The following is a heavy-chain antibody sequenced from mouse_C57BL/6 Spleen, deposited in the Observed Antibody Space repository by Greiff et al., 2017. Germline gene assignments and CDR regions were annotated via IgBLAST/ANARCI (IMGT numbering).Heavy chain of an antibody. D-gene: IGHD2-3*01. CDR3: ARVSYDGYYYAMDY. CDR2: INYDGSST. CDR1: GFTFSDYY. Sequence: EVQLVESEGGLVQPGSSMKLSCTASGFTFSDYYMAWVRQVPEKGLEWVANINYDGSSTYYLDSLKSRFIISRDNAKNILYLQMSSLKSEDTATYYCARVSYDGYYYAMDYWGQGTSVTVSS. J-gene: IGHJ4*01. V-gene: IGHV5-16*01.